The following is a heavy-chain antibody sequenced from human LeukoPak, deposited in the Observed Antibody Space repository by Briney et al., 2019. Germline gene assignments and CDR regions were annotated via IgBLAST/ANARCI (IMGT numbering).Heavy chain of an antibody. CDR1: GVSISNYY. V-gene: IGHV4-59*01. CDR3: ARGLRFGHLDY. J-gene: IGHJ4*02. D-gene: IGHD3/OR15-3a*01. Sequence: KSSETLSLTCTVSGVSISNYYCSWIRQSPGKGLEWIGYIYYSGSTNYNPSLKSRVTISGDTSKNQFSLKLNSMTAADTAVYYCARGLRFGHLDYWGQGALVTVSS. CDR2: IYYSGST.